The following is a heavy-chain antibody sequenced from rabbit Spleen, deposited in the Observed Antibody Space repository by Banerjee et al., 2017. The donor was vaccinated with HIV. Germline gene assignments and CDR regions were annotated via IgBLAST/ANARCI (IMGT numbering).Heavy chain of an antibody. CDR3: ARLVGNGRHWGL. Sequence: QSLEESGGDLVKPGASLTLTCTASGVSFSSSSYMCWVRQAPGKGLEWIACIDTGSSGFTYFATWAQGRFTCSKTSSTTVTLQMTRLTAADTATYFCARLVGNGRHWGLWGPGTLVTVS. V-gene: IGHV1S40*01. D-gene: IGHD5-1*01. J-gene: IGHJ4*01. CDR1: GVSFSSSSY. CDR2: IDTGSSGFT.